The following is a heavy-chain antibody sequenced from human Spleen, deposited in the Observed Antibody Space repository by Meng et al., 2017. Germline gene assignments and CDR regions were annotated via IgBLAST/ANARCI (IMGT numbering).Heavy chain of an antibody. J-gene: IGHJ4*01. CDR1: GYTFTGYY. V-gene: IGHV1-2*06. CDR2: INPNSGGT. CDR3: ARVQRYSSYEHYFDY. Sequence: ASVKVSCKASGYTFTGYYMHWVRQAPGQGLEWMGRINPNSGGTNYAQKFQGRVTMTRDTSISTAYMELSRLRSDDTAVYYCARVQRYSSYEHYFDYWGHGTLVTVSS. D-gene: IGHD5-12*01.